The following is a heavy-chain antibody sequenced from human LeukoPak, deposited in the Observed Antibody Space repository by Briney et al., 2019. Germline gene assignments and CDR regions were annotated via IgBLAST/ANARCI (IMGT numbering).Heavy chain of an antibody. CDR3: ARQDCSSTSCYENP. CDR2: IYPGDSDT. CDR1: GYSFTSYW. V-gene: IGHV5-51*01. J-gene: IGHJ5*02. D-gene: IGHD2-2*01. Sequence: GESLKISCKGSGYSFTSYWIGWVRQMPGKGLEWMGIIYPGDSDTRYSPSFQGQVAISADKSISTAYLQWSSLKASDTAMYFCARQDCSSTSCYENPWGQGTLVTVSS.